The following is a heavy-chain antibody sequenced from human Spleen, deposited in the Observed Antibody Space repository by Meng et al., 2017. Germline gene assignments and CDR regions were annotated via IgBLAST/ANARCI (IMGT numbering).Heavy chain of an antibody. CDR2: IYHSGST. Sequence: QGTLQESGPGLVKPSGTLPPPCAVSGGSISSSNGWSWVRQPPGKGLEWIGEIYHSGSTNYNPSLKSRATISVDKSKNQFSLKLSSVTAADTAVYYCASGPRGPDQMYYFDYWGQGTLVTVSS. CDR1: GGSISSSNG. V-gene: IGHV4-4*02. D-gene: IGHD1-14*01. CDR3: ASGPRGPDQMYYFDY. J-gene: IGHJ4*02.